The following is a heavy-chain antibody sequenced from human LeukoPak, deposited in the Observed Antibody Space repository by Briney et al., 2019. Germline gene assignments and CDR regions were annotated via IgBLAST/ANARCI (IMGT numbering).Heavy chain of an antibody. CDR1: GGSFSGYY. CDR2: INHSGST. V-gene: IGHV4-34*01. D-gene: IGHD6-13*01. J-gene: IGHJ3*02. Sequence: SETLSLTCAVSGGSFSGYYWSWIRQPPGKGLEWIGEINHSGSTNYNPSLKSRVTISVDTSKNQFSLKLSSVTAADTAVYYCAKLAEGAAAGADDAFDIWGQGTMVTVSS. CDR3: AKLAEGAAAGADDAFDI.